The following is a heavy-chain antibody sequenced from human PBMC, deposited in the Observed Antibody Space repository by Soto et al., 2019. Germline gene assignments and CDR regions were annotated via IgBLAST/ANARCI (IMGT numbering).Heavy chain of an antibody. Sequence: QVQLQESGPGLVKPSETLSLTCTVSGGSISSYYWSWIRQPAGKGLEWIGRIYTSGSTNYNPSLKSQVTMSVDTSKNQFSLKLSSVTAADTAVYYCARVYCSSTSCYGDNWFDPWGQGTLVTVSS. V-gene: IGHV4-4*07. CDR2: IYTSGST. J-gene: IGHJ5*02. CDR3: ARVYCSSTSCYGDNWFDP. D-gene: IGHD2-2*01. CDR1: GGSISSYY.